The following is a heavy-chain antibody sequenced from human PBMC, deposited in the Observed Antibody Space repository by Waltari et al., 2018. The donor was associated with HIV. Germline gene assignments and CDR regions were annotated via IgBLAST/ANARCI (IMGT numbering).Heavy chain of an antibody. CDR2: VYHSGST. J-gene: IGHJ4*02. CDR3: AREDGHYIQVPGI. CDR1: GYSISPAYY. Sequence: QVQLQESGPGLVKPSETLSLTCAVSGYSISPAYYWGWLRQPPGKGLQWIGNVYHSGSTYFSPSLKSRVTISVDTSKNQFSLKLTSVTAADTAVYYCAREDGHYIQVPGIWGQGALVTVSS. D-gene: IGHD1-20*01. V-gene: IGHV4-38-2*01.